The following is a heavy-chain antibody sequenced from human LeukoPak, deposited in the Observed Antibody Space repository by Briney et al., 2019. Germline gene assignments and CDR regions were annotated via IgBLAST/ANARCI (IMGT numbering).Heavy chain of an antibody. CDR3: VKDSLSGSESWGILDS. CDR2: ISGSGSRT. CDR1: GFTVSSFA. V-gene: IGHV3-23*01. Sequence: WGSLSLSCAASGFTVSSFAMSWVRQTPGKGLEWVSAISGSGSRTFYADSVKGRFTISRDNSKTTLYLQINSLRAEDTAVYYCVKDSLSGSESWGILDSWGQGTLITVSS. J-gene: IGHJ5*01. D-gene: IGHD3-10*01.